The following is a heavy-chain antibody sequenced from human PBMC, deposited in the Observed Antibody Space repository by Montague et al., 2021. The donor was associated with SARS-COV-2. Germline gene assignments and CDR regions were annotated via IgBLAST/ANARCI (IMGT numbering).Heavy chain of an antibody. J-gene: IGHJ4*02. CDR2: ISDDGSKK. V-gene: IGHV3-30*04. D-gene: IGHD2-15*01. CDR1: GFTFSSYA. CDR3: ARDRSWLKLVGLDY. Sequence: SLRLSCAASGFTFSSYAMHWVRQAPGKGLEWVAVISDDGSKKYYVDSVKGRFTISRDNSKNTLYLQMNSLRTEDTAVYYCARDRSWLKLVGLDYWGQGTLVTVSS.